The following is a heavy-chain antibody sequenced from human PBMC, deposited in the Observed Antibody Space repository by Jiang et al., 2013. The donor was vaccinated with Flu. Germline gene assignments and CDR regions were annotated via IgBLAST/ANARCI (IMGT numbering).Heavy chain of an antibody. CDR3: ARDPPFPTGLRRPSADV. CDR2: ISAYNGNT. V-gene: IGHV1-18*01. CDR1: GYSFNTHG. D-gene: IGHD5-12*01. J-gene: IGHJ3*01. Sequence: GAEVKKPGASVKVSCKASGYSFNTHGITWVRQAPGQGLEWVGRISAYNGNTDYAQKVQGRVTMTTDTSTRTAYMELRSLRSDDTAVYYCARDPPFPTGLRRPSADVWGQGTMVTVSS.